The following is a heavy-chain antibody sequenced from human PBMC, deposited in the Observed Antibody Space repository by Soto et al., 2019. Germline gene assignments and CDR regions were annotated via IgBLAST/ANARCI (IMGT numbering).Heavy chain of an antibody. CDR2: IYWDDDR. Sequence: SGPTLVNPTQTLTLTCTFSGFSLSTSGVGVGWIRQPPGKALEWLALIYWDDDRRYSPSLKSRLTITKDTSKNQVVLTMTNMDPVDTATYYCAHSTVVVVASGWRAAFDIWGQGTMVTVSS. D-gene: IGHD2-15*01. CDR3: AHSTVVVVASGWRAAFDI. V-gene: IGHV2-5*02. J-gene: IGHJ3*02. CDR1: GFSLSTSGVG.